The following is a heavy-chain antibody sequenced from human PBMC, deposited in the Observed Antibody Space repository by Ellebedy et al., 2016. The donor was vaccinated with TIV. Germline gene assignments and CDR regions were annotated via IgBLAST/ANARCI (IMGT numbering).Heavy chain of an antibody. V-gene: IGHV3-66*01. CDR2: IYRSGST. Sequence: GESLKISCAASGFTVSRNYMTWVRQAPGKGLEWVSLIYRSGSTYYADSVKGRFTISRDNSKNTLYLQMNSLRAEDTAVYHCARMGYGMDVWGQGTSVIVS. J-gene: IGHJ6*02. CDR1: GFTVSRNY. CDR3: ARMGYGMDV.